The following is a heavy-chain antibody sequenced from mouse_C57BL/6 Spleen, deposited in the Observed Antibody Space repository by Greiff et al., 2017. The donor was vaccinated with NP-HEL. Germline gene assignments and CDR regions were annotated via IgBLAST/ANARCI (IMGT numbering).Heavy chain of an antibody. CDR2: IYPGNGDP. V-gene: IGHV1-12*01. CDR1: GYTFTSYN. D-gene: IGHD2-4*01. CDR3: ARSRYDYDRAWFAY. J-gene: IGHJ3*01. Sequence: LQQSGAELVRPGASVKMSCKASGYTFTSYNMHWVKQTPRQGLEWIGAIYPGNGDPSYNQKFKGKATLTVDKSSSTAYLQLSSLTSEDSAVYFCARSRYDYDRAWFAYWGQGTLVTVSA.